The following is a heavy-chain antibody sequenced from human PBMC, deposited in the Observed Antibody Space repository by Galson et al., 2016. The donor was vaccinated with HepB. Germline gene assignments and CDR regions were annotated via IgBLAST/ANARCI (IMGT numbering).Heavy chain of an antibody. CDR1: GFTFDDHA. J-gene: IGHJ4*02. Sequence: SLRLSCAASGFTFDDHAMHWVRQAPGKGLEWVSGISWNSLIIVYADSVKGRFTVSRDNAENSLYLQVNSLRPEDSAFYYCAKDKSPYASTWIDYWGQGTQVTVSP. V-gene: IGHV3-9*01. CDR2: ISWNSLII. CDR3: AKDKSPYASTWIDY. D-gene: IGHD2-2*01.